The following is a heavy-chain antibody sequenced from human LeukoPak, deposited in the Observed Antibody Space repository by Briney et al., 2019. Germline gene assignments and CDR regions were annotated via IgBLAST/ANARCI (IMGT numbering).Heavy chain of an antibody. Sequence: PGGSLRLSCAASGFTFSGYSMNWVRQAPGKGLEWVGRTRNKANSYTTEYAASVKGRFTISRDDSKNSLYLQMNSLKTEDTAVYYCVTAMVYWGQGTLVTVSS. CDR3: VTAMVY. CDR2: TRNKANSYTT. D-gene: IGHD5-18*01. CDR1: GFTFSGYS. V-gene: IGHV3-72*01. J-gene: IGHJ4*02.